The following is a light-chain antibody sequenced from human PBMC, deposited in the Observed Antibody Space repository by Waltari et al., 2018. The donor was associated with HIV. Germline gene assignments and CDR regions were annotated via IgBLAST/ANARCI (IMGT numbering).Light chain of an antibody. CDR1: TSDVGGKNY. CDR2: DVS. CDR3: SSYTRSSTL. Sequence: QSALTQPASVSGSPGQSITISCTGTTSDVGGKNYVSWYQKHPGKAPKLLIYDVSNRPSGGSNRFSGSKSGNTASLTISGLQAEDEADYYCSSYTRSSTLFGGGTKLTVL. J-gene: IGLJ2*01. V-gene: IGLV2-14*01.